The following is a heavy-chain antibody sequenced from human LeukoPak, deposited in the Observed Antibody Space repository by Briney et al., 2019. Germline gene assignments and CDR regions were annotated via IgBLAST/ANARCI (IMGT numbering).Heavy chain of an antibody. CDR1: GFTFSSYW. CDR2: IKQDGSEK. J-gene: IGHJ4*02. CDR3: ARKVHAYGPLFDY. Sequence: GRSLRLSCAASGFTFSSYWMSWVRQAPGKGLEWVANIKQDGSEKYYVDSVKGRFTISRDNAKNSLYLQMNTLRAEDTAVYYCARKVHAYGPLFDYWGQGTRVTVSS. D-gene: IGHD4-17*01. V-gene: IGHV3-7*03.